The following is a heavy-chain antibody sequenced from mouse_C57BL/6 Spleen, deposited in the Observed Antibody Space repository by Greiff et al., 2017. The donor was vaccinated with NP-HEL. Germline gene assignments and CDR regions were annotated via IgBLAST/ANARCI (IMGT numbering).Heavy chain of an antibody. V-gene: IGHV5-6*01. CDR2: ISSGGSYT. CDR1: GFTFSSYG. CDR3: ARNEEILGRLYYFDY. D-gene: IGHD4-1*01. Sequence: EVHLVESGGDLVKPGGSLKLSCAASGFTFSSYGMSWVRQTPDKRLEWVATISSGGSYTYYPDSVKGRFTISRDNAKNTLYLQMSSLKSEDTAMYYCARNEEILGRLYYFDYWGQGTTLTVSS. J-gene: IGHJ2*01.